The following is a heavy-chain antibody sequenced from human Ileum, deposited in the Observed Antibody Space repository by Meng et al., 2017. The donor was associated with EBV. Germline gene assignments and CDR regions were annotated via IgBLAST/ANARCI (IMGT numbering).Heavy chain of an antibody. CDR1: GGSISSGGYH. J-gene: IGHJ5*02. V-gene: IGHV4-30-4*01. D-gene: IGHD3-16*01. Sequence: VQLHDSGPGLVQPSQTLFLPCAVSGGSISSGGYHWSWIRQPPGKGLEWIGYTFESGSPYYNPSLKSRLTISVDTSKNQFSLKLSSVTAADTAVYYCACYSRGGSGLGSWGQGTLVTVSS. CDR2: TFESGSP. CDR3: ACYSRGGSGLGS.